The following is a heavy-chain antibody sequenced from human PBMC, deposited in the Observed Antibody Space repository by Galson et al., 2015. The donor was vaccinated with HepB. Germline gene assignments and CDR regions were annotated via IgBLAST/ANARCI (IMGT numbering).Heavy chain of an antibody. J-gene: IGHJ4*02. Sequence: QSGAEVKKPGESLKISCKGSGYSFTSYWIGWVRQMPGKGLEWMGIIYPGDSDTRYSPSFQGQVTISADKSISTAYLQWSSLKASDTAMYYCVTGYAGSGSYYIASDYWGQGTLVTVSS. CDR1: GYSFTSYW. D-gene: IGHD3-10*01. CDR2: IYPGDSDT. V-gene: IGHV5-51*01. CDR3: VTGYAGSGSYYIASDY.